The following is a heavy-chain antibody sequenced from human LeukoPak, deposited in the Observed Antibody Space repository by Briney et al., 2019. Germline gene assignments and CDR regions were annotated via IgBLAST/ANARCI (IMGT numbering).Heavy chain of an antibody. CDR3: ARQWHQLPKGYFDY. D-gene: IGHD2-2*01. CDR2: IFYSGTT. J-gene: IGHJ4*02. V-gene: IGHV4-39*01. Sequence: SETLSLTCTVSGGSISSSGYYWGWLRQPPGKGLEWIGSIFYSGTTYYNPSLKSRVTISVDTSKNQFSLKLSSVTAADTAVYYCARQWHQLPKGYFDYWGQGTLVTVSS. CDR1: GGSISSSGYY.